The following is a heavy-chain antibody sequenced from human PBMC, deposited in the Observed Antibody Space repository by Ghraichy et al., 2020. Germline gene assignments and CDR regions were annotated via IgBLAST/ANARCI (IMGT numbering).Heavy chain of an antibody. D-gene: IGHD3-10*01. V-gene: IGHV4-4*09. CDR2: IYHSGFT. J-gene: IGHJ5*02. CDR3: ARVSYASGRLWLDP. CDR1: GGSVSGFY. Sequence: SETLSLTCTVSGGSVSGFYWSWIRQSPGKELEWIGYIYHSGFTKYTPSLESRVNISLETPKNQFSLKLTSVTATDTAIYYCARVSYASGRLWLDPWGQGTLVTVSS.